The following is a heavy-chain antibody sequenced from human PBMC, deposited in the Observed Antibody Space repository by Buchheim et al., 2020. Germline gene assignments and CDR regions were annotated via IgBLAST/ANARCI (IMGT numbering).Heavy chain of an antibody. Sequence: EVQLVESGGGLVQPGGSLRLSCAASGFTFSSYWMSWVRQAPGKGLEWVANIKQDGSEKYYVDSVKGRFTISRDNAKNSLYLQMNSMRAEDTAVYYCARDGSYTPEGYYYYGMDVWGQGTT. CDR3: ARDGSYTPEGYYYYGMDV. V-gene: IGHV3-7*01. CDR1: GFTFSSYW. D-gene: IGHD1-26*01. J-gene: IGHJ6*02. CDR2: IKQDGSEK.